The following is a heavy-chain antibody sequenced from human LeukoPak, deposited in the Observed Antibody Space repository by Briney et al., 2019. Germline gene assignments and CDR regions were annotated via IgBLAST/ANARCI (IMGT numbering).Heavy chain of an antibody. Sequence: SETLSLTCTVSGGSISSYYWSWIRQPAGKGLKWIGRIYTSGSTNYNPSLKSRVTISVDTSKNQFSLKLSSVTAADTAVYYCASTGRIYGHFDYWGQGTLVTVSS. CDR2: IYTSGST. D-gene: IGHD1-1*01. V-gene: IGHV4-4*07. CDR1: GGSISSYY. CDR3: ASTGRIYGHFDY. J-gene: IGHJ4*02.